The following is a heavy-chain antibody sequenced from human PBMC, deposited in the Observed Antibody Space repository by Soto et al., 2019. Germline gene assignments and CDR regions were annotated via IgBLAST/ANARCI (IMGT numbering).Heavy chain of an antibody. CDR1: GFTVSSSA. J-gene: IGHJ4*02. CDR2: FSAGGSR. V-gene: IGHV3-23*01. CDR3: AKDRGSGGIVAGTPDY. Sequence: GGSLRLSCAASGFTVSSSAMIWVRQAPGKGLEWVATFSAGGSRYYADSVKGRFTISRNSSQNTLYLQMNGLRAEDTALYYYAKDRGSGGIVAGTPDYWGQGTLVTVS. D-gene: IGHD6-19*01.